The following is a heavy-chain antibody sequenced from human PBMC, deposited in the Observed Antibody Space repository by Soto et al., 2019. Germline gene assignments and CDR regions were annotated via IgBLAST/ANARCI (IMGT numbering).Heavy chain of an antibody. CDR1: GGSISSGDYY. CDR2: IYYSGST. D-gene: IGHD3-3*01. J-gene: IGHJ5*02. V-gene: IGHV4-30-4*01. Sequence: SETLSFTCTVSGGSISSGDYYWSWIRQPPGKGLEWIGYIYYSGSTYYNPPLKSRVTISVDTSKNQFSLKLSSVTAADTAVYYCARDSPFWSGYFSAWGQGTLVTVSS. CDR3: ARDSPFWSGYFSA.